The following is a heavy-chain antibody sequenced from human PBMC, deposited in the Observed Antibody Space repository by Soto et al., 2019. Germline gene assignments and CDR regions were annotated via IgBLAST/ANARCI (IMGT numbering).Heavy chain of an antibody. CDR3: ARRPRNWGFDY. Sequence: QVQLVQSGAEVKKPGASVKVSCKASGYTFTSYDINWVRQATGQGFEWMGWMNPNSGNTGYAQKFQGRVTXTXGTSITTAYLELSSLTSEDTAVYFCARRPRNWGFDYWGQGTLVTVSS. D-gene: IGHD7-27*01. CDR2: MNPNSGNT. J-gene: IGHJ4*02. V-gene: IGHV1-8*01. CDR1: GYTFTSYD.